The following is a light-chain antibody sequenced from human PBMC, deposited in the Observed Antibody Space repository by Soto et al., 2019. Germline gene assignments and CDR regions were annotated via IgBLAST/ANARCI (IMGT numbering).Light chain of an antibody. CDR1: QSVDRY. Sequence: EVVLTQSPDTLSLSPGETATLSCRASQSVDRYVAWYQQKLGQAPRLLIYDAYTRSTGVAARFTGSGSATDFRLTSTSLEPEHFAVYYFQQRAKWSSTFGPGTKVE. V-gene: IGKV3-11*01. CDR3: QQRAKWSST. J-gene: IGKJ2*02. CDR2: DAY.